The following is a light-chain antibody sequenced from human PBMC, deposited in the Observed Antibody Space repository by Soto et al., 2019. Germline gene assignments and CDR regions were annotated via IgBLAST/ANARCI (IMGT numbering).Light chain of an antibody. Sequence: EIVLTQSPGTLSLSPGERATLSCRASQSVSSSYLAWYQQKPGQAPRLLTYGASSRATGIPDRFSGSGSGTDFTLTISRLEPEDFAVSYCQQYGSSPFTFGPGTKVDIK. J-gene: IGKJ3*01. CDR1: QSVSSSY. V-gene: IGKV3-20*01. CDR2: GAS. CDR3: QQYGSSPFT.